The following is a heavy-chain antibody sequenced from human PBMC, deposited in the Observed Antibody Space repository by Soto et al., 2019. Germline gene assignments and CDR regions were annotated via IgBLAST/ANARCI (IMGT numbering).Heavy chain of an antibody. CDR1: GYTFTSYA. D-gene: IGHD5-18*01. Sequence: GASVKVSCKASGYTFTSYAMHWVRQAPGQRLEWMGWINAGNGNTKYSQKFQGRVTMTRNTSISTAYMELSSLRSEDTAVYYCARVPGGYSYGYFDYWGQGTLVTVSS. CDR3: ARVPGGYSYGYFDY. V-gene: IGHV1-3*01. CDR2: INAGNGNT. J-gene: IGHJ4*02.